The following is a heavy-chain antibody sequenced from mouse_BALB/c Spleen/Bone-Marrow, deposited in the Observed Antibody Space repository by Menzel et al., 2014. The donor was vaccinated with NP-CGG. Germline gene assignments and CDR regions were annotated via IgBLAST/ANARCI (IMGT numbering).Heavy chain of an antibody. V-gene: IGHV1-80*01. Sequence: VQLQQSGAELVRPGSSVKISCKASGYAFSVYWMNWVKQRPGQSLEWIGQIYSGDGDTNYNGKFKGRATLTADKSSNTAYMQLSSLTSEDSAVYFCARGGISVDYWGQGTTLTVSS. J-gene: IGHJ2*01. CDR1: GYAFSVYW. CDR2: IYSGDGDT. CDR3: ARGGISVDY.